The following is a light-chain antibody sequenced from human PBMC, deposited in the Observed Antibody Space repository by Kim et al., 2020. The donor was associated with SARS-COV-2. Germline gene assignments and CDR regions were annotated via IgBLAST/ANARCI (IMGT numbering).Light chain of an antibody. Sequence: QKVTISCSGTSSNVGNNYVSWYHQVPGTAPQLLIYDDDRRHSGIPARFSASKSGTSAILAITGLQTGDEADYYCATWDSRLSVGVFGGGTQLTVL. V-gene: IGLV1-51*01. CDR2: DDD. J-gene: IGLJ2*01. CDR1: SSNVGNNY. CDR3: ATWDSRLSVGV.